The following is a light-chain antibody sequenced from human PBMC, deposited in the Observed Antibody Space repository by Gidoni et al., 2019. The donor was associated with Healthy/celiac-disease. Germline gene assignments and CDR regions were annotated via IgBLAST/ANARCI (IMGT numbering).Light chain of an antibody. V-gene: IGKV3-11*01. CDR1: QSVRSY. J-gene: IGKJ4*01. CDR3: QQRSSWPLT. CDR2: GAS. Sequence: EIVLTQSPATLSLSPGERATLSCRASQSVRSYLAWYQQKPGQAPRLLIYGASNRATGIPARFSGSGSGTDFTLTFSSLESEDFAVYYCQQRSSWPLTFGGGTKVEIK.